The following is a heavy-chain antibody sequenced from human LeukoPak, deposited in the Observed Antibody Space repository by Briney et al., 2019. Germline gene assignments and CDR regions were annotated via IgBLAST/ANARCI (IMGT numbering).Heavy chain of an antibody. CDR1: GFTFSSYA. CDR3: AKVPLGFLEWQPRYCMDV. Sequence: GGSLRLSCAASGFTFSSYAVSWVRQAPGKGLEWVSGITGTGDTTYYADSVKGRFTISRDNSKNTLYLQMNSLRAEDTAVYYCAKVPLGFLEWQPRYCMDVWGKGTTVTVSS. J-gene: IGHJ6*03. V-gene: IGHV3-23*01. CDR2: ITGTGDTT. D-gene: IGHD3-3*01.